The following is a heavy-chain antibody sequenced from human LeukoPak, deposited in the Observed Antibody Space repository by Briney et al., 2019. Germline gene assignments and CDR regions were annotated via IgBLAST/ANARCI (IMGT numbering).Heavy chain of an antibody. CDR3: ARESDMVGNFFDY. D-gene: IGHD5-12*01. Sequence: ASVKVSCKASGVTFSSYAISWVRQAPGQGLEWMGGIIPIFGTANYAQKFQGRVTITADESTSTAYMELSSLRSEDTAVYYCARESDMVGNFFDYWGQGTLVTVSS. J-gene: IGHJ4*02. CDR1: GVTFSSYA. CDR2: IIPIFGTA. V-gene: IGHV1-69*01.